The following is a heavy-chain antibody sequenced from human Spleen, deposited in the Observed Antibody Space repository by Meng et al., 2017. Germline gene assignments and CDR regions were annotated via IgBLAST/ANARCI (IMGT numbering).Heavy chain of an antibody. CDR2: IGHSGYT. CDR1: GGSISTSGYY. J-gene: IGHJ5*02. V-gene: IGHV4-39*01. CDR3: VRSSAWVRTGFDP. Sequence: QPQLQESGPGLVKPSAALSPTCSVSGGSISTSGYYWGWIRQSPGKGLEWIGSIGHSGYTYYTPSLKSRVAVSLDTSRGQFSLILTSVTAADTAVYYCVRSSAWVRTGFDPWGQGTLVTVSS. D-gene: IGHD6-19*01.